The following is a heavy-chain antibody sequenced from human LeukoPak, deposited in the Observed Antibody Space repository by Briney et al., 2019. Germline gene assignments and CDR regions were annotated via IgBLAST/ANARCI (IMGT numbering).Heavy chain of an antibody. CDR1: GFTFSSYS. Sequence: GGSLRLSCAASGFTFSSYSMNWVRQAPGKGLEWVSSISSSSSYIYYADSVKGRFTISRDNAKNSLYLQMNSLRAEDTAVYYCARLASSGRSYYFDYWGQGTLVTVSS. D-gene: IGHD6-19*01. J-gene: IGHJ4*02. CDR3: ARLASSGRSYYFDY. V-gene: IGHV3-21*01. CDR2: ISSSSSYI.